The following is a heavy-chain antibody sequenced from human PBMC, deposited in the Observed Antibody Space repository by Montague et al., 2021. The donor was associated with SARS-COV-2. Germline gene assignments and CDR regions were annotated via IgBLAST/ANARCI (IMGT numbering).Heavy chain of an antibody. J-gene: IGHJ4*02. CDR1: GFSISSGFY. CDR3: ARRGYTGSDYFDY. D-gene: IGHD5-12*01. V-gene: IGHV4-38-2*01. Sequence: SETLSLTCSVSGFSISSGFYWAWIRQSPGKGPGWIGTVYHSGYTHYNPSLKGRVTVSIDTSMNQFSLTVTSVTAADTAVYFCARRGYTGSDYFDYWGQGTLVTVSS. CDR2: VYHSGYT.